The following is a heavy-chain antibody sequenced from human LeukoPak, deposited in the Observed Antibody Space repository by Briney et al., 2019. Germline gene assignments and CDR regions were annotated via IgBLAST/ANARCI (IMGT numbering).Heavy chain of an antibody. V-gene: IGHV6-1*01. D-gene: IGHD6-13*01. CDR1: GDSVSSNSAA. Sequence: SQTLSLTCAISGDSVSSNSAAWNWIRQSPSRGLEWLGRTYYRSKWYNDYAVSVKSRITINPDTSKNQFSLQLNSVTPEDTAVYYCARTPSRTRYYYYYYMDVWGKGTTVTVSS. CDR3: ARTPSRTRYYYYYYMDV. J-gene: IGHJ6*03. CDR2: TYYRSKWYN.